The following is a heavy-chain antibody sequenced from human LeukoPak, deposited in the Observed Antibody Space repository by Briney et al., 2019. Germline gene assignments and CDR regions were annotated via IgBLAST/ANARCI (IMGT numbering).Heavy chain of an antibody. V-gene: IGHV3-21*01. J-gene: IGHJ4*02. CDR3: ARGRGYSYGYTTQYYFDY. Sequence: KPGGSLRLSCAASGFTFSSYSMNWVRQAPGKGLEWVSSISSSSSYIYYADSVKGRFTISRDNAKNSLYLQMNSLRAEDTAVYYCARGRGYSYGYTTQYYFDYWGQGTLVTVSS. CDR1: GFTFSSYS. D-gene: IGHD5-18*01. CDR2: ISSSSSYI.